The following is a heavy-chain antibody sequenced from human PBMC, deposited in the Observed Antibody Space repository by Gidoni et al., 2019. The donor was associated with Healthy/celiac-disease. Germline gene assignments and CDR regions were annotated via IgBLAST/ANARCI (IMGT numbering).Heavy chain of an antibody. D-gene: IGHD3-3*01. CDR3: ARGFQLEQGRYDFWSGPYSGGMDV. V-gene: IGHV1-8*01. CDR2: MNPNSGNT. Sequence: QVQLVQSGAEVKKPGASVKVSCTASGSTFTSYDLNWVRQATGQGLEWMGWMNPNSGNTGYAQKFQGRVTMTRNTSISTAYMELSSLRSEDTAVYYCARGFQLEQGRYDFWSGPYSGGMDVWGQGTTVTVSS. J-gene: IGHJ6*02. CDR1: GSTFTSYD.